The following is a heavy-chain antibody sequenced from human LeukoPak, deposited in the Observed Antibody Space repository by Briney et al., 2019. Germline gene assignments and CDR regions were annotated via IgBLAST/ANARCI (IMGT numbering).Heavy chain of an antibody. CDR1: GGSVSSGSYY. CDR2: IYYSGST. D-gene: IGHD3-10*01. Sequence: PSETLSLTCTVSGGSVSSGSYYWSWIRQPPGKGLEWIGYIYYSGSTNYNPSLKSRVTISEDTSKNQFSLKLSSVTAADTAVYYCTTRELRYYGSGTYPVAFDIWGQGTMVTVSS. J-gene: IGHJ3*02. V-gene: IGHV4-61*01. CDR3: TTRELRYYGSGTYPVAFDI.